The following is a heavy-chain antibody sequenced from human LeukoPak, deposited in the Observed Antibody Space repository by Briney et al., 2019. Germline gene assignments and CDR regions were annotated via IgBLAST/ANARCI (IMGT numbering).Heavy chain of an antibody. CDR3: ESTVTTERSFDC. D-gene: IGHD4-17*01. CDR1: GFTFSSYG. Sequence: PGGSLRLSCAASGFTFSSYGLHWVRQAPGKGLEWVALIRSDGSSKNYADSVKGRFTISRDNSKNTLYLQMNSLRAEDTALYYCESTVTTERSFDCWGQGTLVTVSS. J-gene: IGHJ4*02. CDR2: IRSDGSSK. V-gene: IGHV3-30*02.